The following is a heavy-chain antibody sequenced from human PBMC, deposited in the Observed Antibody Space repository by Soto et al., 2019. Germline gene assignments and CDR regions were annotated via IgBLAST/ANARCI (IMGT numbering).Heavy chain of an antibody. V-gene: IGHV4-59*01. CDR3: ARVSILTGTYWFDP. D-gene: IGHD3-9*01. CDR2: IYYSVST. Sequence: PXETLSLTCTVSGGSISSYYWSWIRQPPGKGLEWIGYIYYSVSTNYNPSLKSRVTISVDTSKNQFSLKLSSVTAADTAVYYCARVSILTGTYWFDPWGQGTLVTSPQ. CDR1: GGSISSYY. J-gene: IGHJ5*02.